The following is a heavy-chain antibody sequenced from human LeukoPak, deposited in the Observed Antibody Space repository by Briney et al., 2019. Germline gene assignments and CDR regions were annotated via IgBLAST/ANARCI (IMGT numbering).Heavy chain of an antibody. D-gene: IGHD3-22*01. V-gene: IGHV4-59*08. Sequence: PSETLSLTCAVYGGSFSSYYWSWIRQPPGKGLEWIGYIYYSGSTNYNPSLKSRVTISVDTSKNQFSLKLSSVTAADTAVYYCAGRTNYYDSSGYRDYWGQGTLVTVSS. CDR3: AGRTNYYDSSGYRDY. J-gene: IGHJ4*02. CDR2: IYYSGST. CDR1: GGSFSSYY.